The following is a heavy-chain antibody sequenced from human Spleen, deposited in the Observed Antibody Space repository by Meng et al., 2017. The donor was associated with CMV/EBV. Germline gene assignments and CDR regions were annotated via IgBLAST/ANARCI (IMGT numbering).Heavy chain of an antibody. Sequence: GESLKISCAASGFTFNNYEMNWVRQAPGKGLEWVSYISTGGSAIYYADSVKGRFTISRDSAKNSLSLQMNSLRAEDTAVYYCARDCGTGDSAFDIWGQGTMVTVSS. J-gene: IGHJ3*02. CDR1: GFTFNNYE. V-gene: IGHV3-48*03. CDR2: ISTGGSAI. CDR3: ARDCGTGDSAFDI. D-gene: IGHD3-10*01.